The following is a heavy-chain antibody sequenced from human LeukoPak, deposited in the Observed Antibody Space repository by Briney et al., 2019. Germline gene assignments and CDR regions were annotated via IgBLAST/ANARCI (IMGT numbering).Heavy chain of an antibody. V-gene: IGHV3-21*01. CDR2: ISSSSSYI. Sequence: PVGSLRLSCAASGFTFSSYSMNSVRQAPGKGLEWVSSISSSSSYIYYADSVKGRFTISRDNAKNSLYLQMNSLRAEASAVYYCAREKLRDGAFDIWGQGTMVTVSS. J-gene: IGHJ3*02. CDR1: GFTFSSYS. CDR3: AREKLRDGAFDI. D-gene: IGHD5-24*01.